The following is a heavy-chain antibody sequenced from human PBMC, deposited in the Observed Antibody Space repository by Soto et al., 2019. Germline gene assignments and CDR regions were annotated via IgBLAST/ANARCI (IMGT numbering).Heavy chain of an antibody. CDR3: ARGHLFSSDYYYYYGMDV. CDR2: ISAYNGNT. D-gene: IGHD6-6*01. V-gene: IGHV1-18*01. CDR1: GYTFTSYG. J-gene: IGHJ6*02. Sequence: ASVKVSCKASGYTFTSYGISWVRQAPGQLLEWMGWISAYNGNTNYAQKLQGRVTMTTDTSTSTAYVELRSLRSDDTAVYYCARGHLFSSDYYYYYGMDVWGQGTTVTVSS.